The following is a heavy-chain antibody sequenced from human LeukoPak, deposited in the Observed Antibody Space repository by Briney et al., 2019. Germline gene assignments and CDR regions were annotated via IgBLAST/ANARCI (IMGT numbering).Heavy chain of an antibody. D-gene: IGHD1-26*01. Sequence: PGGSLRLSCAASGFTFSSYAMHWVRQAPGKGLEWVAVISYDGSNKYYADSVKGRFTTSRDNSKNTLYLQMNSLRAEDTAVYYCARGGLRGLWGQGTLVTVSS. CDR1: GFTFSSYA. CDR3: ARGGLRGL. J-gene: IGHJ4*02. V-gene: IGHV3-30*04. CDR2: ISYDGSNK.